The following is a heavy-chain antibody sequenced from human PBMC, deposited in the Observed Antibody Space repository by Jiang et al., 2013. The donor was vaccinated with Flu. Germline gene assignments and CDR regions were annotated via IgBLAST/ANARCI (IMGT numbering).Heavy chain of an antibody. CDR2: ISYSGGT. CDR1: GDSISNYY. Sequence: GPGLVKPSETLSLTCTVSGDSISNYYWSWIRQPPGKGLEWIGYISYSGGTIYSPSLKSRVTISVDTSKNQFSLKLNSVTAADTAVYYCARLPGQGVLTVWGQGTLVTVSS. CDR3: ARLPGQGVLTV. V-gene: IGHV4-59*01. J-gene: IGHJ4*02. D-gene: IGHD3-9*01.